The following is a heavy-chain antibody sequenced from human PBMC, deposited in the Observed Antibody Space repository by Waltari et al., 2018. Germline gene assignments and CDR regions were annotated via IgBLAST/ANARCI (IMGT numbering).Heavy chain of an antibody. CDR1: GGSFSGYY. Sequence: QVQLQQWGAGLLKPSETLSLTCAVYGGSFSGYYWSWIRQPPGKGLERIGEINQSGSTNYNPSLKSRVTISVDTSKNQFSLKLSSVTAADTAVYYCARLDYSNYVGYWGQGTLVTVSS. CDR3: ARLDYSNYVGY. J-gene: IGHJ4*02. V-gene: IGHV4-34*01. CDR2: INQSGST. D-gene: IGHD4-4*01.